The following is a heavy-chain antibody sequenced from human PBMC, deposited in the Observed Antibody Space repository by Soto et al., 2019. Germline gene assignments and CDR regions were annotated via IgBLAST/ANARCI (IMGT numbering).Heavy chain of an antibody. CDR1: GFLFNNYL. J-gene: IGHJ4*02. V-gene: IGHV5-51*01. CDR2: IHPSDSKT. CDR3: ARPGLAGTTSVDY. Sequence: PGESLNISCNGSGFLFNNYLIAWVRQMPGKGLEWMGIIHPSDSKTTYSPSFQGQVIISADRSISTAYPQWSSLKASDTAMYYCARPGLAGTTSVDYWGQGTLVTVSS. D-gene: IGHD1-7*01.